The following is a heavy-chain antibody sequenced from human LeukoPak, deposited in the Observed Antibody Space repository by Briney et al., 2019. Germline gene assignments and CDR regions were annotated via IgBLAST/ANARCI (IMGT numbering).Heavy chain of an antibody. J-gene: IGHJ6*02. Sequence: ASVKVSCKASGYTFTSYDINWVRQATGQGLEWMGWMNPNSGNTGYAQKFQGRVTMTRNTSISTAYMELSSLRSEDTAVYYCARVSHIAVVPAASFGMDVWGQGTTVTVSS. CDR3: ARVSHIAVVPAASFGMDV. CDR2: MNPNSGNT. CDR1: GYTFTSYD. V-gene: IGHV1-8*01. D-gene: IGHD2-2*01.